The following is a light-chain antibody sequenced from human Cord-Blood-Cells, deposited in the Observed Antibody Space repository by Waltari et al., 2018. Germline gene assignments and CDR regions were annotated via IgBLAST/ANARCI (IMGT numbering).Light chain of an antibody. V-gene: IGLV1-40*01. CDR3: QSYDSSLSGSV. J-gene: IGLJ2*01. CDR2: GNS. Sequence: QSVLTQPPSVSGAPGQRLTISCTGSSSKIGAGYDVHWYQQLPGTAPKLLIYGNSNRPSGVPDRFSGSKSGTSASLAITGLQAEDEADYYCQSYDSSLSGSVFGGGTKLTVL. CDR1: SSKIGAGYD.